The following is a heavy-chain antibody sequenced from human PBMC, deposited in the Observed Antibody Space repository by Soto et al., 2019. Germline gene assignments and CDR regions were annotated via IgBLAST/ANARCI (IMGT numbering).Heavy chain of an antibody. CDR3: ARQGIAVAGTGGWFDP. CDR2: IYPGDSDT. Sequence: PGESLKISCKGSGYSFTSYWIGWVRQMPGKGLEWMGIIYPGDSDTRYSPSFQGQVTISADKSISTAYLQWSSLKASDTAMYYCARQGIAVAGTGGWFDPWGQGTLITVSS. CDR1: GYSFTSYW. V-gene: IGHV5-51*01. J-gene: IGHJ5*02. D-gene: IGHD6-19*01.